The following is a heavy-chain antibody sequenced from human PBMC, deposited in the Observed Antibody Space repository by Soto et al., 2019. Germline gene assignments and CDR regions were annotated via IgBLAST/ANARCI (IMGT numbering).Heavy chain of an antibody. V-gene: IGHV4-39*01. CDR2: IYYSGTT. CDR3: ARQNGSFRSWFDS. Sequence: SETLSLTCTVSGGSISSRSYYWGWIRQPPGKGLEWIGGIYYSGTTFYSPYLKSRVIISVDTSNKQFSLKLSSVTAADTAMYYCARQNGSFRSWFDSWGQGTLVT. J-gene: IGHJ5*01. CDR1: GGSISSRSYY. D-gene: IGHD3-10*01.